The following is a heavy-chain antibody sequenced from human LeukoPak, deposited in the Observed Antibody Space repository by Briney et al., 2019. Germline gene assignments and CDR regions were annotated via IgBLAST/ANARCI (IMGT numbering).Heavy chain of an antibody. D-gene: IGHD3-16*02. J-gene: IGHJ6*03. CDR1: GFAFSSYE. V-gene: IGHV3-20*04. CDR3: ARDRGGIGYYMDV. CDR2: INWNGGST. Sequence: GGSLRLSCAASGFAFSSYEMNWVRQAPGKGLEWVSGINWNGGSTGYADSVKGRFTISRDNAKNSLSLQMNSLRAEDTALYYCARDRGGIGYYMDVWGKGTTVTVSS.